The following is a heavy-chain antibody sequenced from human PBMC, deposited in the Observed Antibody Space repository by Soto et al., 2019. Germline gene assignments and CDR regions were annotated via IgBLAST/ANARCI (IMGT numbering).Heavy chain of an antibody. Sequence: QVQLEESGGGVVQPGRSLRLSCAASGFTFSNYGMHWVRQAPGKGLEWVAVMWYDGSNKYYADSVKGRFTISRDNSKNTLYLQMNSLGAEDTAVYYCGRIPQIAVAGTRFGYFDLWGRGTLVTVSS. CDR2: MWYDGSNK. V-gene: IGHV3-33*01. CDR1: GFTFSNYG. CDR3: GRIPQIAVAGTRFGYFDL. J-gene: IGHJ2*01. D-gene: IGHD6-19*01.